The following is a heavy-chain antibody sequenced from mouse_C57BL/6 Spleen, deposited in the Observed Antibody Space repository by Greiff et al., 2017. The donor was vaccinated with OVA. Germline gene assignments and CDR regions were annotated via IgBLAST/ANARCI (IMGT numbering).Heavy chain of an antibody. CDR2: IDPSDSET. V-gene: IGHV1-52*01. CDR3: AREGSNYVGYFDV. D-gene: IGHD2-5*01. CDR1: GYTFTSYW. Sequence: QVQLQQSGAELVRPGSSVKLSCKASGYTFTSYWMHWVKQRPIQGLEWIGNIDPSDSETHYNQKFKDKATLTVDKSSSTAYMQLSSLTSEDSAVYYCAREGSNYVGYFDVWGTGTTVTVSS. J-gene: IGHJ1*03.